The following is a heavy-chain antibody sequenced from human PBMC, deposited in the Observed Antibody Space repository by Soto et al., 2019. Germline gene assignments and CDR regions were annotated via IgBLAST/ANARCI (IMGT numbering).Heavy chain of an antibody. CDR2: ISSSGSTI. Sequence: EVQLVESGGGLVQPGGSLRLSCAASGFTFSSYEMNWVRQAPGKGLEWVSYISSSGSTIYYADSVKGRFTISRDNAKNSLYLQMNSLRAEDTAVYYCARGRDYGDGGRYWYFDLWGRGTLVTVSS. J-gene: IGHJ2*01. CDR1: GFTFSSYE. V-gene: IGHV3-48*03. D-gene: IGHD4-17*01. CDR3: ARGRDYGDGGRYWYFDL.